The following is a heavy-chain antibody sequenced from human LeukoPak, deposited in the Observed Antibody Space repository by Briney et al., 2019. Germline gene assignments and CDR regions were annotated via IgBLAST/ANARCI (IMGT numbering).Heavy chain of an antibody. V-gene: IGHV4-39*07. D-gene: IGHD3-9*01. Sequence: SETLSLTCSVSGASITNNSYYWGWIRQPPGKGLEWIGSISYSGSSYFNPSLKSRVTISVDTSKNQFSLKLSSVTAADTAVYYCAGILTGYYRMVRGRGAFDIWGQGTMVTVSS. CDR2: ISYSGSS. J-gene: IGHJ3*02. CDR3: AGILTGYYRMVRGRGAFDI. CDR1: GASITNNSYY.